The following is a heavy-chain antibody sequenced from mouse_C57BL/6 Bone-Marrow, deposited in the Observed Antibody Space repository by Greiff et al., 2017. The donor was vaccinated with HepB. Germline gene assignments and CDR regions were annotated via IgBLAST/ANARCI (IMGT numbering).Heavy chain of an antibody. CDR3: AKTLLLSYAMDY. J-gene: IGHJ4*01. V-gene: IGHV2-5*01. CDR2: IWRGGST. D-gene: IGHD1-2*01. Sequence: VQVVESGPGLVQPSQSLSITCTVSGFSLTSYGVHWVRQSPGKGLEWLGVIWRGGSTDYNAAFMSRLSITKDNSKSQVFFKMNSLQADDTAIYYCAKTLLLSYAMDYWGQGTSVTVSS. CDR1: GFSLTSYG.